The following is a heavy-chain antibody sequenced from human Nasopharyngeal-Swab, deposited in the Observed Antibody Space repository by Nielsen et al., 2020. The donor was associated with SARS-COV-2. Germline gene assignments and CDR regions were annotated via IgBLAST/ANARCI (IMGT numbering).Heavy chain of an antibody. V-gene: IGHV4-4*02. Sequence: SEALSLTCAVSGGSISSSNWWSWVRQPPGKGLEWIGEIYRSGSTNYNPSLKSRVTISVDKSKNQFSLKLSSVTAADTAVYYCARDRVVVSIYYGMDVWGQGTTVTVSS. CDR1: GGSISSSNW. D-gene: IGHD3-22*01. J-gene: IGHJ6*02. CDR3: ARDRVVVSIYYGMDV. CDR2: IYRSGST.